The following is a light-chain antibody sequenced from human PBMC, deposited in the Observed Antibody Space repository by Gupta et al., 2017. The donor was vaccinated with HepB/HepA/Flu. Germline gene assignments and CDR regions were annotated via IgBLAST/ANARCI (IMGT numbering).Light chain of an antibody. V-gene: IGKV1-5*03. Sequence: DIHLTQSPSTLSASVGDRVTITCRASQSISSWLAWFQQKPGQAPKLLIQRASILESGVPSRFSGSGSGTEFTLTISSLQPDDFATYYCQQYNGDSETFGQGTKVEIK. J-gene: IGKJ1*01. CDR1: QSISSW. CDR2: RAS. CDR3: QQYNGDSET.